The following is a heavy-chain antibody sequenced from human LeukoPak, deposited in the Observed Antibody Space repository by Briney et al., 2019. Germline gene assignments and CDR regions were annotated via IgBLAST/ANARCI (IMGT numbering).Heavy chain of an antibody. Sequence: GGSLTLSCTASGFTFGDYAMSWIRQAPGKGLEWVGFIRSKAYGETADYAASVKGRFTIPRDDSKAIAYLQMNSLKTEDTAVYHCTRDRGAYNLYDYWGQGTLVTVSS. CDR3: TRDRGAYNLYDY. CDR2: IRSKAYGETA. D-gene: IGHD1-1*01. J-gene: IGHJ4*02. V-gene: IGHV3-49*03. CDR1: GFTFGDYA.